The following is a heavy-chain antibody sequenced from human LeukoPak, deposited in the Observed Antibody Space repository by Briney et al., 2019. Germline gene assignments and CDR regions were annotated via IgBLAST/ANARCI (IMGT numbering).Heavy chain of an antibody. CDR2: IYYSGST. J-gene: IGHJ4*02. Sequence: PSETLSLTCTVSGGSISSYYWSWIRQPPGKGLEWLGYIYYSGSTNYNPSLKSRLTISVDTSKNQFSLILNSVTAADTAVYYCARVDYYDSSVFDYWGQGTLVAVSS. CDR1: GGSISSYY. CDR3: ARVDYYDSSVFDY. D-gene: IGHD3-22*01. V-gene: IGHV4-59*01.